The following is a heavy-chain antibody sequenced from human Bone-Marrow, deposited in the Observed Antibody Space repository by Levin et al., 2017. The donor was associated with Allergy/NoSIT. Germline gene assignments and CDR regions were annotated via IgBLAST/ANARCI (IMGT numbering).Heavy chain of an antibody. CDR1: GYDFSISF. J-gene: IGHJ4*02. D-gene: IGHD3-10*01. V-gene: IGHV1-46*01. CDR2: INPRYGTT. Sequence: ASVKVSCKTSGYDFSISFIHWVRQAPGQGLEWLGKINPRYGTTTYAQKLQGRVALTSDTSTGTAYMDLSSLRSEDTAGYYCAREGTSRQHDYWGQGTRVTVSS. CDR3: AREGTSRQHDY.